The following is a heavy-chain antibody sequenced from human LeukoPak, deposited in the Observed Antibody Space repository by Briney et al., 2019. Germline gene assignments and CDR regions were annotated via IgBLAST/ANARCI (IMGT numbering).Heavy chain of an antibody. CDR2: IYYSGST. V-gene: IGHV4-59*12. CDR3: ASSAMITFGGDAFDI. J-gene: IGHJ3*02. Sequence: PSETLSLTCTVSGGSISSYYWSWIRQPPGRGLEWIGYIYYSGSTNYNPSLKSRVTISVDRSKNQFSLKLSSVTAADTAVYYCASSAMITFGGDAFDIWGQGTMVTVSS. CDR1: GGSISSYY. D-gene: IGHD3-16*01.